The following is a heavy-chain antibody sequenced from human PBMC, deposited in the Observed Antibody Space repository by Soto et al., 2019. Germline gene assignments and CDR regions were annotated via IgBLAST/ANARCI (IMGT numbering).Heavy chain of an antibody. Sequence: VQLMESGGGLVKPGGSLRLSCAASGVGFRTYGMNWLRQTPGKGPEWVSSIDSSGRNVYYADSVEGRFTTSRDNAKNSLYLQINSLRVEDTALYFCARDESAGSSTSNWGQGTLVTVSS. V-gene: IGHV3-21*01. CDR1: GVGFRTYG. CDR3: ARDESAGSSTSN. J-gene: IGHJ4*02. D-gene: IGHD2-2*01. CDR2: IDSSGRNV.